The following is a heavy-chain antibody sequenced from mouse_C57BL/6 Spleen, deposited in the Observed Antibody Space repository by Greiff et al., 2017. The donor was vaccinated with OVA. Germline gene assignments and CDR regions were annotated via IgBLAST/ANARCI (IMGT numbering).Heavy chain of an antibody. Sequence: EVKLMESGPGLVKPSQSLSLTCSVTGYSITSGYYWNWIRQFPGNKLEWMGYISYDGSNNYNPSLKNRISITRDTSKNQFFLKLNSVTTEDTATYYCARGGYDDTPFAYWGQGTLVTVSA. CDR1: GYSITSGYY. CDR2: ISYDGSN. V-gene: IGHV3-6*01. D-gene: IGHD2-3*01. J-gene: IGHJ3*01. CDR3: ARGGYDDTPFAY.